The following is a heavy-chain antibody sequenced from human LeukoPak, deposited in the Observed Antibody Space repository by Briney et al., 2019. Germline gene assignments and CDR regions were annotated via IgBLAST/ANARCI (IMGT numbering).Heavy chain of an antibody. Sequence: PGGSLRLSCAASGFTFSSYGMQWVRQAPGKGLEWVAVISYDGSNKYYADSVKGRFTISRDNSKNTLYLQMNSLRAEDTAVYYCAKGLDCSSTSCLNSYWGQGTLVTVSS. D-gene: IGHD2-2*01. CDR1: GFTFSSYG. J-gene: IGHJ4*02. V-gene: IGHV3-30*18. CDR2: ISYDGSNK. CDR3: AKGLDCSSTSCLNSY.